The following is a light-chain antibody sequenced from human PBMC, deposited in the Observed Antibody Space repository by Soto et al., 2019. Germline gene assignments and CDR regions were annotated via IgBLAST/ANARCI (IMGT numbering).Light chain of an antibody. CDR2: DVT. CDR3: TSYAVTSTV. Sequence: QSALTQPVSVSGSPGQSVTISCTGTHSDVGAYNYVAWYQHHAGKAPKLIIYDVTNRPSGVSHRFSGSKSGNTASLTISGLQAEDEADYYCTSYAVTSTVFGTGTKVTVL. CDR1: HSDVGAYNY. V-gene: IGLV2-14*03. J-gene: IGLJ1*01.